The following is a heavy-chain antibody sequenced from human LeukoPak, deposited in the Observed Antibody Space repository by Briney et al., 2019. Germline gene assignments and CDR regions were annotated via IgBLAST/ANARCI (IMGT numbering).Heavy chain of an antibody. Sequence: ASVKVSCKASGGTFSSYAISWVRQAPGQGLEWMGGIIPIFGTANYAQKFQGRVTITADKSTSTAYMELSSLRSEDTAVYYCARVKGHEDIVVVPAAMLGFGGSWFDPWGQGTLVTVSS. CDR3: ARVKGHEDIVVVPAAMLGFGGSWFDP. V-gene: IGHV1-69*06. CDR1: GGTFSSYA. D-gene: IGHD2-2*01. J-gene: IGHJ5*02. CDR2: IIPIFGTA.